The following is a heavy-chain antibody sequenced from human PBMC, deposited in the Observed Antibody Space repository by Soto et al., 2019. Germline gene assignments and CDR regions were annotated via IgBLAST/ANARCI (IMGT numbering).Heavy chain of an antibody. J-gene: IGHJ4*02. V-gene: IGHV3-30*18. D-gene: IGHD2-2*01. CDR3: AKEVPATAPGFDY. CDR1: GFTFSSYG. Sequence: QVQLVESGGGVVQPGRSLRLSCAASGFTFSSYGMHWVRPAPGKVLEWVAVISYEGSNKYYADSVKGRFTISRDNSKNTLYLQMNSLGAEDTAVYYCAKEVPATAPGFDYWGQGTLVTVSS. CDR2: ISYEGSNK.